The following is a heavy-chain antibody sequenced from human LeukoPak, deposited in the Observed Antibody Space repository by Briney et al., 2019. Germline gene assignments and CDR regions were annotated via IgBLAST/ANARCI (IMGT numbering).Heavy chain of an antibody. CDR1: GGSISNYY. CDR2: IYYSGST. D-gene: IGHD6-19*01. Sequence: SETLSLTCTVSGGSISNYYWSWIRQPPGKGLEWIGYIYYSGSTNYNPSLKSRVTISVDTSKNQFSLKLSSVTAADTAVYYCARGRIAVAGTDYFDYWGQGTLVTVSS. CDR3: ARGRIAVAGTDYFDY. J-gene: IGHJ4*02. V-gene: IGHV4-59*01.